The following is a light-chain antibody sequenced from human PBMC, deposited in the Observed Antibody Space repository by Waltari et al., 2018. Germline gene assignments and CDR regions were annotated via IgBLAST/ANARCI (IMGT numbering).Light chain of an antibody. J-gene: IGLJ3*02. CDR1: SSDFGIYNR. CDR2: DVT. Sequence: SPGQSVTISCTGSSSDFGIYNRVSWYQLPPGTAPKLIIFDVTNRPSGVPDRFSGSKSGNTASLTISGLQAEDEADYYCSLYTSSSTWVFGGGTKLTVL. CDR3: SLYTSSSTWV. V-gene: IGLV2-18*01.